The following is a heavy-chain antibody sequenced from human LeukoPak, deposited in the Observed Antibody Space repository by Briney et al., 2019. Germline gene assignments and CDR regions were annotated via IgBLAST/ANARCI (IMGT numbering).Heavy chain of an antibody. CDR2: ISAYNGNT. CDR3: ARDRVVRGAPPGDY. D-gene: IGHD3-10*01. Sequence: ASVKVSRKASGGTFSSYAISWVRQAPGQGLEWMGWISAYNGNTNYAQKLQGRVTMTTDTSTSTAYMELRSLRSDDTAVYYCARDRVVRGAPPGDYWGQGTLVTVSS. CDR1: GGTFSSYA. J-gene: IGHJ4*02. V-gene: IGHV1-18*01.